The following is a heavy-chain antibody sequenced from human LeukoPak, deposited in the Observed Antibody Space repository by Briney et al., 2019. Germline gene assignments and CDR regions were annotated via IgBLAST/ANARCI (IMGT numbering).Heavy chain of an antibody. J-gene: IGHJ5*02. CDR3: AKVPRAVVMATWFDP. Sequence: GGSLRLSCAASGFTVSSNYMSWVRQAPGKGLEWVSAISGSGGSTYYADSVKGRFTISRDNSKNTLYLQMNSLRAEDTAVYYCAKVPRAVVMATWFDPWGQGTLVTVSS. CDR2: ISGSGGST. V-gene: IGHV3-23*01. D-gene: IGHD3-22*01. CDR1: GFTVSSNY.